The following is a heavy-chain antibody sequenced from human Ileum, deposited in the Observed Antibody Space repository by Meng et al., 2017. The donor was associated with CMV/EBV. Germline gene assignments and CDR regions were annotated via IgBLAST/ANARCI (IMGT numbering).Heavy chain of an antibody. CDR2: IRANTYGGIP. D-gene: IGHD5/OR15-5a*01. CDR3: SGQRGYNVPEGY. J-gene: IGHJ4*02. CDR1: GLTFADYA. V-gene: IGHV3-49*04. Sequence: GGSLRLSCKASGLTFADYAISWVRQAPGKGLEWVGFIRANTYGGIPAYAASVKGRFTISRDDSKSIAYLQMNTLQAEDTALYYCSGQRGYNVPEGYWGQGTLVTVSS.